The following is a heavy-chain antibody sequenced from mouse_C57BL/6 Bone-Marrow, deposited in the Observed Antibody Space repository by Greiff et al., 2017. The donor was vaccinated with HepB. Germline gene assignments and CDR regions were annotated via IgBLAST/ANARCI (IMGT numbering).Heavy chain of an antibody. CDR2: IHPNSGST. Sequence: QVQLQQPGAELVKPGASVKLSCKASGYTFTSYWMHWVKQRPGQGLEWIGMIHPNSGSTNYNEKFKSKATLTVDKSSSTAYMQLSSLTSEDAAVYYCARRGVEATGVFDYWGQATTLTVSS. CDR3: ARRGVEATGVFDY. CDR1: GYTFTSYW. D-gene: IGHD1-1*01. J-gene: IGHJ2*01. V-gene: IGHV1-64*01.